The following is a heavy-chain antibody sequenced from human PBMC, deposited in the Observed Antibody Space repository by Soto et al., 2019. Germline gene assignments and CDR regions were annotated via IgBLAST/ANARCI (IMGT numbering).Heavy chain of an antibody. D-gene: IGHD2-15*01. V-gene: IGHV1-46*01. J-gene: IGHJ1*01. CDR3: VRGYCTTSPCSGDFQF. CDR1: GYKFTTYF. Sequence: GASVKVSCKASGYKFTTYFIHWVRQAPGQGLEWMGMIHPSGDTGYAQKFRGRVTMNIDTSTTTASMELRNLTSEDTAVYFSVRGYCTTSPCSGDFQFWGQGTLVTVSS. CDR2: IHPSGDT.